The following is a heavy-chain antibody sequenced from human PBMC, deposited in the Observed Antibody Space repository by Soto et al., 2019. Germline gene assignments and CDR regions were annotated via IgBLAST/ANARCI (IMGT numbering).Heavy chain of an antibody. CDR2: ISSSGSTI. Sequence: GGSLRLSCAASGFTFSDYYMSWIRQAPGKGLEWVSYISSSGSTIYYADSVKGRFTISRDNAKNSLYLQMNSLRAEDTAVYYCAGEPLPPTRKGTIGGYDYWGQGTLVTVSS. CDR1: GFTFSDYY. J-gene: IGHJ4*02. D-gene: IGHD3-16*01. CDR3: AGEPLPPTRKGTIGGYDY. V-gene: IGHV3-11*01.